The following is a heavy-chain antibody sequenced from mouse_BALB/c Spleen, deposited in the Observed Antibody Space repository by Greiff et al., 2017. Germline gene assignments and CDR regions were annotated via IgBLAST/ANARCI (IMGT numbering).Heavy chain of an antibody. J-gene: IGHJ3*01. Sequence: VKLMESGAELVRPGTSVKVSCKASGYAFTNYLIEWVKQRPGQGLEWIGVINPGGGGTNYTEKFKGKATLTADKSSSTAYMQLSSLTSDDSAVYFCAIEDGNYPFAYWGQGTLVTVSA. V-gene: IGHV1-54*01. CDR1: GYAFTNYL. CDR2: INPGGGGT. D-gene: IGHD2-1*01. CDR3: AIEDGNYPFAY.